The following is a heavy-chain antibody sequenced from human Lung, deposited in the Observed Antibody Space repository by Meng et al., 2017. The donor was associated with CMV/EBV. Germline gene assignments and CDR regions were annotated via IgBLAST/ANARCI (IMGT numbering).Heavy chain of an antibody. J-gene: IGHJ4*02. V-gene: IGHV4-4*01. Sequence: LTCSVTGGSLSGRPWWNWVRQPPGKGLEWIGEIWHGGNTNYNVTLKSRVTLSIDKSNNQFSLKLNSVTAADTAVYFCARGELALGFDSWGQGILVTVSS. CDR1: GGSLSGRPW. CDR2: IWHGGNT. CDR3: ARGELALGFDS. D-gene: IGHD1-7*01.